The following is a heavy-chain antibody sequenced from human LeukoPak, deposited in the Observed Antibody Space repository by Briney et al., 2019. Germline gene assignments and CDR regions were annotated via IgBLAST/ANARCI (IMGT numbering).Heavy chain of an antibody. D-gene: IGHD5-12*01. CDR2: IYSGGST. V-gene: IGHV3-53*01. J-gene: IGHJ4*02. CDR3: ARDLGSGYPY. Sequence: PGGSLRLSCAASGYIFSPYWMSWVRQAPGKGLEWVSVIYSGGSTYYADSVKGRFTISRDNSKNTLYLQMNSLRAEDTAVYYCARDLGSGYPYWGQGTLVTVSS. CDR1: GYIFSPYW.